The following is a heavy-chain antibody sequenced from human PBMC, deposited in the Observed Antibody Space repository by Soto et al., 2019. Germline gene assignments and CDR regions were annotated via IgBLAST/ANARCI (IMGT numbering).Heavy chain of an antibody. J-gene: IGHJ3*02. V-gene: IGHV3-9*01. CDR3: ASSTYYYDSSGYYYARDDAFDI. CDR1: GFTFDDYA. Sequence: SLRLSCAASGFTFDDYAMHWVRQAPGKGLEWVSGISWNSGSIGYADSVKGRFTISRDNAKNSLYLQMNSLRAEDTALYYCASSTYYYDSSGYYYARDDAFDIWGQGTMVTVSS. CDR2: ISWNSGSI. D-gene: IGHD3-22*01.